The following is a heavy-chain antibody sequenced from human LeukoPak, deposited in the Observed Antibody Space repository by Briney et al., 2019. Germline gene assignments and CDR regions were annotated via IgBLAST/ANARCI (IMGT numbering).Heavy chain of an antibody. CDR2: IKNDGSEI. CDR1: GFVFRNYF. CDR3: ATDRGWRTSGYYLYYFEY. D-gene: IGHD3-3*01. V-gene: IGHV3-7*01. J-gene: IGHJ4*02. Sequence: GGSLRLSCAASGFVFRNYFMSWARQAPGKGLEWVASIKNDGSEIYYVDSVRGRYTISRDNTKNSLYLQMSSLRAEDTAVYYCATDRGWRTSGYYLYYFEYWGQGTLVTFSS.